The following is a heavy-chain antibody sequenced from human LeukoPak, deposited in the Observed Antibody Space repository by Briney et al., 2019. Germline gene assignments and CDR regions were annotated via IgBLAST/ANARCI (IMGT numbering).Heavy chain of an antibody. CDR3: ATLQGRRFDY. CDR2: FCPGDSDT. Sequence: GESLNTSCKSSGYSFSCYWLGWVRPTPGKGREWMGIFCPGDSDTRFSPSFQGQVTFSADKSISTVYVQWSSLKASDTAMYYCATLQGRRFDYWGQGTLVTVSS. V-gene: IGHV5-51*01. D-gene: IGHD2-15*01. CDR1: GYSFSCYW. J-gene: IGHJ4*02.